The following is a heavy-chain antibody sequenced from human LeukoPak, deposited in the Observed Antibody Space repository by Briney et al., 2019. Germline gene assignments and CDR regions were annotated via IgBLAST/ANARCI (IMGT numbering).Heavy chain of an antibody. CDR1: GFTFSSYE. J-gene: IGHJ4*02. D-gene: IGHD3-22*01. V-gene: IGHV3-21*01. Sequence: GGSLRLSCAASGFTFSSYEMNWVRQAPGKGLEWVSSISSSSSYIYYADSVKGRFTISRDNAKNSLYLQMNSLRAEDTAVYYCASEAGDSSGYYHDYWGQGTLVTVSS. CDR2: ISSSSSYI. CDR3: ASEAGDSSGYYHDY.